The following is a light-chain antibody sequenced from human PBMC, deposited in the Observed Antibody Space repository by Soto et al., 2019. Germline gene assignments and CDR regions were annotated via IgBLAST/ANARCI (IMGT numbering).Light chain of an antibody. CDR2: TIS. CDR1: QDIGTS. V-gene: IGKV1-17*01. Sequence: DIQMTQSPSSLSASVGGRVTITCRASQDIGTSLDWFQQKPGTAPKRLIYTISDLQSGVPSMFSGGGSGTDFTLTISSLQPEDSATSYCRQHYAFPFTFGPGTKVHV. J-gene: IGKJ3*01. CDR3: RQHYAFPFT.